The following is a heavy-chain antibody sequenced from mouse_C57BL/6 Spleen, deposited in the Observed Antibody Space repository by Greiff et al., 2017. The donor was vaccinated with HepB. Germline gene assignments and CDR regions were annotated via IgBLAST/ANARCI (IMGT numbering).Heavy chain of an antibody. CDR1: GYTFTSYW. Sequence: QVQLQQPGAELVKPGASVKLSCKASGYTFTSYWIHWVKQRPGQGLEWIGMIHPNSGSTNYNEKFKSKATLTVDKSSSTAYMQLSSLTSEDSAVYYCARWGWPYYFDYWGQGTTLTVSS. V-gene: IGHV1-64*01. CDR2: IHPNSGST. J-gene: IGHJ2*01. D-gene: IGHD1-1*02. CDR3: ARWGWPYYFDY.